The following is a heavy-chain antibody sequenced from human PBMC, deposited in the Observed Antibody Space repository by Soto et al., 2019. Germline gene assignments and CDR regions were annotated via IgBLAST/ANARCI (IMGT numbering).Heavy chain of an antibody. V-gene: IGHV3-21*01. Sequence: GGSLRLSCAASGFTFSSYSMNWVRQAPGKGLEWVSSISSSSSYIYYADSVKGRFTISRDNAKNSLYLQMNSLRAEDTAVYYCARHPLRYAFDIWGQGTMVTVSS. J-gene: IGHJ3*02. CDR2: ISSSSSYI. CDR1: GFTFSSYS. CDR3: ARHPLRYAFDI.